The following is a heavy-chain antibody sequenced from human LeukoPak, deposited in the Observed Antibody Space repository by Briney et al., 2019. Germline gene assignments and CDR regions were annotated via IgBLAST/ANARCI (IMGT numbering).Heavy chain of an antibody. J-gene: IGHJ3*02. Sequence: PSETLSLTCTVSGGSISSYYWSWIRQPAGKGLEWIGRIYSSGSTNHNPSLESRVTMSVDTSKNQFSLKLGSVTAADTAVYYCVRSDSSSSHTAFDIWGQGTMVTVSS. CDR1: GGSISSYY. D-gene: IGHD6-13*01. CDR3: VRSDSSSSHTAFDI. V-gene: IGHV4-4*07. CDR2: IYSSGST.